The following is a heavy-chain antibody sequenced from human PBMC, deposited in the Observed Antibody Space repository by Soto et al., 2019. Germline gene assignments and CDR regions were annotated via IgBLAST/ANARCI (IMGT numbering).Heavy chain of an antibody. CDR3: VKALRYFDWLPDFDY. Sequence: GGSLRLSCSASGFTFSSYAMHWVRQAPGKGLEYVSAISSNGGSAYYADSVKGRFTISRDNSKNTLYLQMSSLRAEDTAVYYCVKALRYFDWLPDFDYWGQGTLVTVSS. V-gene: IGHV3-64D*06. D-gene: IGHD3-9*01. CDR1: GFTFSSYA. J-gene: IGHJ4*02. CDR2: ISSNGGSA.